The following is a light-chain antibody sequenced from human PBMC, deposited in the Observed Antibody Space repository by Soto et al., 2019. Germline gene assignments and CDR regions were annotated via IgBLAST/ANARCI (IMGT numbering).Light chain of an antibody. CDR2: GAS. Sequence: EIVLTQFPGTLSLSPGERATLSCRASRGVSSAYIAWYQQRPGLAPRLLIYGASNRATGIPDRFRGNGSGTDFTLNICTLEPEDFAVYLCQHYGSPPPITFGQGTRLDVK. CDR1: RGVSSAY. CDR3: QHYGSPPPIT. V-gene: IGKV3-20*01. J-gene: IGKJ5*01.